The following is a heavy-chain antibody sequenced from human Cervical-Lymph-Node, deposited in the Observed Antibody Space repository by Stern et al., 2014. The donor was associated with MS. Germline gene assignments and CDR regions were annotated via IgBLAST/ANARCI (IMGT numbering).Heavy chain of an antibody. CDR2: IKQDGSEK. CDR3: ARGQGLDFDY. CDR1: GFTFSNFW. D-gene: IGHD3/OR15-3a*01. J-gene: IGHJ4*02. Sequence: MQLVESGGGLVQPGGSLRVSCAASGFTFSNFWMSWVRQAPGKGLEWVANIKQDGSEKYYVVSGKGRFTISRDNAKNSLFLQMNTLRVEDTAMYYCARGQGLDFDYSGQGTLVTVSS. V-gene: IGHV3-7*04.